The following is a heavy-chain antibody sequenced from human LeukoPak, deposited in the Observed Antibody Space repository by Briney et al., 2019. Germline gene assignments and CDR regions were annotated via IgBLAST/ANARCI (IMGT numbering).Heavy chain of an antibody. J-gene: IGHJ4*02. D-gene: IGHD3-10*01. CDR3: ARELRLRGYFDY. CDR2: IWYDGSNK. CDR1: GFTFSSYG. V-gene: IGHV3-33*01. Sequence: GGSLRLSCAASGFTFSSYGMHWVRQAPGKGLEWVAVIWYDGSNKYYADSVKGRFTISRDNSKNTLYLQMNSLRAEDTAVYYCARELRLRGYFDYWGQGTLVTVSS.